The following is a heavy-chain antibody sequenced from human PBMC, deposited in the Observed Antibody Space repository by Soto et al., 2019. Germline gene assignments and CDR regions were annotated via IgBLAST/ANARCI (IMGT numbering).Heavy chain of an antibody. CDR2: IYHSGST. D-gene: IGHD3-3*01. J-gene: IGHJ3*01. V-gene: IGHV4-34*09. Sequence: PSETLSLTYAVYGGSFSGYYWTWIRQPPGTGLEWIGEIYHSGSTNYNPSLKSRVTISLDTSKNQFSLKLSSVTAADTAVYYCARDSPYDFWSGYSNAFDVWGQGTMVTVSS. CDR3: ARDSPYDFWSGYSNAFDV. CDR1: GGSFSGYY.